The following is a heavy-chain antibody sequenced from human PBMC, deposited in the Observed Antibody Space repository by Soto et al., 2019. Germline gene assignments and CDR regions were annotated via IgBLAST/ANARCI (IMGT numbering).Heavy chain of an antibody. D-gene: IGHD3-10*01. CDR3: ARNSDYGAGGEGWFDP. CDR1: GFTFSSYG. CDR2: IWYDGSNK. Sequence: QVQLVESGGGVVQPGRSLRLSCAASGFTFSSYGMHWVRQAPGKGLEWVAVIWYDGSNKYYADSVKGRFTISRDNSKNTLYLQMNSLRADDTAVYYCARNSDYGAGGEGWFDPWGQGTLVTVSS. J-gene: IGHJ5*02. V-gene: IGHV3-33*01.